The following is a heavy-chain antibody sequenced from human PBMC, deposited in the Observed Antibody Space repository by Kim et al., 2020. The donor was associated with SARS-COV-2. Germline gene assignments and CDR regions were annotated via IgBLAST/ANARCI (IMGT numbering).Heavy chain of an antibody. V-gene: IGHV3-48*03. CDR2: ISSSGSTI. Sequence: GGSLRLSCAASGFTFSSYEMNWVRQAPGKGLEWVSYISSSGSTIYYADSVKGRFTISRDNAKNSLYLQMNSLRAEDTAVYYCARSIAVADPFYYYYGMDVWGQGTTVTVSS. CDR1: GFTFSSYE. CDR3: ARSIAVADPFYYYYGMDV. D-gene: IGHD6-19*01. J-gene: IGHJ6*02.